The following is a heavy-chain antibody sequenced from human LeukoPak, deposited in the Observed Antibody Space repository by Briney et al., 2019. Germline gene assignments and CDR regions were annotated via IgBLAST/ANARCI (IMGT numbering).Heavy chain of an antibody. CDR3: TSRGDFWSGYWAMNV. Sequence: GGSLRLSCVASGFTFTTYSLNWVRQAPGKGLEWVSSISSTSSYIYYADSVKGRFTLSRDNAKNSIYLQMDSLRAEDTAVYYCTSRGDFWSGYWAMNVWGQGTTVIVSS. CDR1: GFTFTTYS. D-gene: IGHD3-3*01. CDR2: ISSTSSYI. J-gene: IGHJ6*02. V-gene: IGHV3-21*01.